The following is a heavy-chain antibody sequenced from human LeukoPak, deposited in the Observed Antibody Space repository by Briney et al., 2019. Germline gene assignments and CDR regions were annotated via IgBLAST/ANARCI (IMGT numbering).Heavy chain of an antibody. CDR1: GSSISSHY. V-gene: IGHV4-59*11. CDR2: IYYSGST. J-gene: IGHJ4*02. Sequence: SETLSLTCTVSGSSISSHYWSWIRQPPGKGLEWIGYIYYSGSTNYNPSLKSRVTISVDTSKNQFSLKLSSVTAADTAVYYCARAFDYWGQGTLVTVSS. CDR3: ARAFDY.